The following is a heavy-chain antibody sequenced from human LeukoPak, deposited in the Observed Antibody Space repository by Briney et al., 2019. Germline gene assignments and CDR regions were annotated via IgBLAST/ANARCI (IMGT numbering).Heavy chain of an antibody. D-gene: IGHD3-10*01. V-gene: IGHV3-33*01. J-gene: IGHJ4*02. Sequence: PGGSLRLSCAASGFTFSSYGMHWVRQAPGKGLEWVAVIWYDGSHKYYADSVKGRFTISRDNSKNTLHLQMNSLRAEDTAVYYCARDLLLWFWELSGDSDYWGQGTLVTVSS. CDR2: IWYDGSHK. CDR1: GFTFSSYG. CDR3: ARDLLLWFWELSGDSDY.